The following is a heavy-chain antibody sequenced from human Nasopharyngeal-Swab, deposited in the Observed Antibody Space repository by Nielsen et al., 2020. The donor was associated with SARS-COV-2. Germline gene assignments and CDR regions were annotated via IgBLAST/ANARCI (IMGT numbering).Heavy chain of an antibody. Sequence: GESLRLSCSASGFTFSSYAMHWVRQAPGKGLEYVSAISSNGGSTHYADSVKGRFTISRDNSKNTLYLQMSSLRAEDTAVYYCVKEGPSIAARFTHFDYWGQGTLVTVSS. V-gene: IGHV3-64D*08. CDR1: GFTFSSYA. D-gene: IGHD6-6*01. CDR3: VKEGPSIAARFTHFDY. CDR2: ISSNGGST. J-gene: IGHJ4*02.